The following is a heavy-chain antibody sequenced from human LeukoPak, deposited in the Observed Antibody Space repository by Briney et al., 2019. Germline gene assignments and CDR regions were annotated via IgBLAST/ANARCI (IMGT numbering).Heavy chain of an antibody. Sequence: PGGSLRLSCAASGFTFSRYSMNWVRQAPGKGLEWVSSISSGSSFMYYADAVKGRFTISRDNSKNTLYLQMNSLRAEDTAVYYCARVGVTPGYYYYYYMDVWGKGTTVTISS. J-gene: IGHJ6*03. CDR3: ARVGVTPGYYYYYYMDV. CDR2: ISSGSSFM. CDR1: GFTFSRYS. V-gene: IGHV3-21*04. D-gene: IGHD4-23*01.